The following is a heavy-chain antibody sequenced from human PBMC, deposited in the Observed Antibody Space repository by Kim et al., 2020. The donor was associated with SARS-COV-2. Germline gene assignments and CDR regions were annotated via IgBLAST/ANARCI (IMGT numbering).Heavy chain of an antibody. CDR1: GFTFSGYW. J-gene: IGHJ4*02. D-gene: IGHD6-13*01. Sequence: GGSLRLSCAASGFTFSGYWMSWVRQAPGKGLEWVANIGQDGSEKYYVDSVKGRFSISRDNAKDSLYLQMNSLRAEDTAVYYCARDEPLTYSSSWYGTDYWGQGTLVTVSS. CDR2: IGQDGSEK. V-gene: IGHV3-7*01. CDR3: ARDEPLTYSSSWYGTDY.